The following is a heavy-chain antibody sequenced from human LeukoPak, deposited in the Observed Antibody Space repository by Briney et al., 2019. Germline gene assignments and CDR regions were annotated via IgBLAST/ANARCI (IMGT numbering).Heavy chain of an antibody. Sequence: GGSLRLSCAASGFSFSNYAMHWVRQDSGRGLDWLAVISHDGINTYYADSVKGRFTISRDNSKNTLYLQLNSLRVEDTAVYYCARDLYSGSYYDFDYWGQGTLVTVSS. CDR3: ARDLYSGSYYDFDY. V-gene: IGHV3-30*03. J-gene: IGHJ4*02. CDR2: ISHDGINT. D-gene: IGHD1-26*01. CDR1: GFSFSNYA.